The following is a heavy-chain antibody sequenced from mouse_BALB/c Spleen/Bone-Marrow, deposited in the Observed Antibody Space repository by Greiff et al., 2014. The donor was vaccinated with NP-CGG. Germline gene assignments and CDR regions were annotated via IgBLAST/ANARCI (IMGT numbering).Heavy chain of an antibody. CDR3: TRYGNSHYYAIDY. J-gene: IGHJ4*01. CDR1: GYTFTSYW. CDR2: IYPSDSYI. V-gene: IGHV1-69*02. Sequence: VKLVESGAELVRPGASLKLSCRASGYTFTSYWINWVKQRPGQGLEWIGNIYPSDSYINYNQRFKDKATLTVDKSSSTAYMQLSSPTSEDSAVYYCTRYGNSHYYAIDYWGQGTSVTVSS. D-gene: IGHD1-1*01.